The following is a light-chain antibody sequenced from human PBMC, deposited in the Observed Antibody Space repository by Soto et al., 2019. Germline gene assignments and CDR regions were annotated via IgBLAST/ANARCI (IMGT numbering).Light chain of an antibody. J-gene: IGLJ3*02. V-gene: IGLV2-14*01. CDR2: EVS. CDR3: SSYTSSSTLPWV. Sequence: QSALTQPASVSGSPGQSNTISCTGTSSDVGGYNYVSWYQQHPGKAPKLMIYEVSNRPSGVSNRFSGSKSGNTASLTISGLQAEDEADYYCSSYTSSSTLPWVFGGGTKVTVL. CDR1: SSDVGGYNY.